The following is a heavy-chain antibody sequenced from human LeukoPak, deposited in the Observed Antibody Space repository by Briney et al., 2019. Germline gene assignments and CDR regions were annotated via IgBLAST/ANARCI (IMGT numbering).Heavy chain of an antibody. V-gene: IGHV1-69*13. CDR2: IIPIFGTA. CDR3: TRHPRAHPFDY. Sequence: SVKVSCKASGGTFSSYAISWVRQAPGQGLEWMGGIIPIFGTANYAQKFLGRVTITADESTSTAYMELSSLRSEDTAVYYCTRHPRAHPFDYWGQGTLVTVSS. J-gene: IGHJ4*02. CDR1: GGTFSSYA.